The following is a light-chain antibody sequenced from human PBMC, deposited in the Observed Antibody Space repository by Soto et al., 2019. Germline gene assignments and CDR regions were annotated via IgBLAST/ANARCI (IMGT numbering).Light chain of an antibody. CDR3: CSYAGSSTVV. CDR2: GVY. J-gene: IGLJ1*01. V-gene: IGLV2-14*01. CDR1: SDDIGTYEY. Sequence: QSALTQPASVSGSPGQSITISCTGSSDDIGTYEYISWHQHHPGKAPKLILFGVYDRPSVISDRFSGSKSVTTASLTISGLQAHEEDDYYCCSYAGSSTVVFGTGTKVTVL.